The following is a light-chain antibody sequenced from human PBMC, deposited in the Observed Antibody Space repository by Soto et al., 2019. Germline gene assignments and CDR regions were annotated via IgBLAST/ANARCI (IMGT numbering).Light chain of an antibody. CDR2: GAS. J-gene: IGKJ1*01. Sequence: EIVMTQSPATPSVSPGQRPTLSCKASQSVSSNLAWYQQKPGQAPRLLIYGASTRATGIPARFSVSGSGTEFTLTISSLKYEDFAVYYCQQYNNWTQTFGQGTKVDIK. V-gene: IGKV3-15*01. CDR3: QQYNNWTQT. CDR1: QSVSSN.